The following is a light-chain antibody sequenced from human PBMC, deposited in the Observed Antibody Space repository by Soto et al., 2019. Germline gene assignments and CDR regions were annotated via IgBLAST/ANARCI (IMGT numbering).Light chain of an antibody. Sequence: QSALTQPASVSGSPGQSITISCTGTSSDFGGFNHVSWYQHHPGKAPKLIIYEVTYRPSGVSNRFSGSKSGYTASLTISGVQAEDEADYYCNSQTSSGIRVFGTGTKLTV. V-gene: IGLV2-14*01. J-gene: IGLJ1*01. CDR3: NSQTSSGIRV. CDR1: SSDFGGFNH. CDR2: EVT.